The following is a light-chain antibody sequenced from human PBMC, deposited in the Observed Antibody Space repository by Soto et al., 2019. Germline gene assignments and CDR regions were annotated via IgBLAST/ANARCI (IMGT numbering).Light chain of an antibody. V-gene: IGKV3-11*01. CDR3: QQRTGGGLT. CDR2: DAS. CDR1: QSVSSY. J-gene: IGKJ5*01. Sequence: EIVLTQSPATLSLSPGERATLSCRASQSVSSYLAWYQQKPGQAPRLLIYDASNRATGIPARFSGSGSGTDFTLTSSSLEPEDFAVYYCQQRTGGGLTFGQGTRLEIK.